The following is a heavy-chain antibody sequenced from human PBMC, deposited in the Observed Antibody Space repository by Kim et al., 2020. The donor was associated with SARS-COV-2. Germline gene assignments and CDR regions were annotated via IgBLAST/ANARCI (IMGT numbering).Heavy chain of an antibody. CDR2: MNPNSGNT. CDR3: ARGGLLLWFGGVSLEDY. CDR1: GYTFTSYD. J-gene: IGHJ4*02. V-gene: IGHV1-8*01. D-gene: IGHD3-10*01. Sequence: ASVKVSCKASGYTFTSYDINWVRQATGQGLEWMGWMNPNSGNTGYAQKFQGRVTMTRNTSISTAYMELSSLRSEDTAVYYCARGGLLLWFGGVSLEDYWGQVTLVTVSS.